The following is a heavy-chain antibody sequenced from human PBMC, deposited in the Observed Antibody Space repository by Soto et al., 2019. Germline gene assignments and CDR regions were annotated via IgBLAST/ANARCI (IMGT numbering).Heavy chain of an antibody. CDR3: ARGKGDFWSDNTHYHYYYGMDV. V-gene: IGHV1-69*06. J-gene: IGHJ6*02. Sequence: SVKVSCKASGGTFSSYAISWVRQAPGQGLEWMGGIIPIFGTANYAQKFQGRVTITADKSTSTAYMELSSLRSEDTAVYYCARGKGDFWSDNTHYHYYYGMDVWGQGTTVTVSS. D-gene: IGHD3-3*01. CDR2: IIPIFGTA. CDR1: GGTFSSYA.